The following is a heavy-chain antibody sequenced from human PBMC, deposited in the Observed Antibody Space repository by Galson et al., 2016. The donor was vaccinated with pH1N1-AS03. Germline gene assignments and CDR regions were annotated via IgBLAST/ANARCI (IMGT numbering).Heavy chain of an antibody. V-gene: IGHV5-51*01. CDR3: ARTSGYSSHWALDI. J-gene: IGHJ3*02. Sequence: QSGAEVKKPGESLKISCKASAYTFANYWIVWVRQMPGKGLEWMGIMYPANFDTRYSPSFQGQVTISADKSISTAYLQWSSRKASDSAVYYCARTSGYSSHWALDIRGAGTMVTVSS. CDR2: MYPANFDT. D-gene: IGHD5-18*01. CDR1: AYTFANYW.